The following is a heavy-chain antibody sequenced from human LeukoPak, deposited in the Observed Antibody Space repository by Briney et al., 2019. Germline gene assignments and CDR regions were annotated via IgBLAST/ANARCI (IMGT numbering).Heavy chain of an antibody. D-gene: IGHD5-18*01. CDR1: GFTFSSYA. Sequence: PGGSLRLSCAASGFTFSSYAMSWVRQAPGKGLEWVSVISGSGGSTYYADSVKGRFAISRDNSKSTLYLQMNSLRAEDTAVYYCAKSPSGYKGTWFDLWGQGTLVTVSS. CDR3: AKSPSGYKGTWFDL. J-gene: IGHJ5*02. CDR2: ISGSGGST. V-gene: IGHV3-23*01.